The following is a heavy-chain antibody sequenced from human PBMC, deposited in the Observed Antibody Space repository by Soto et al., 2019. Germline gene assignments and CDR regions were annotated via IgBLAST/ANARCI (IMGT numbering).Heavy chain of an antibody. V-gene: IGHV3-30*18. Sequence: QVQLVESGGGVVQPGRSLRLSCAASGFTFSSYGMHWVRQAPGKGLEWVAVISYDGSNKYYADSVKGRFTISRDNSKNTLYLQMNRLRAEDTAVYYCAKGPILPGYSIYYMDVWGKGTTVTVSS. D-gene: IGHD3-9*01. CDR1: GFTFSSYG. CDR3: AKGPILPGYSIYYMDV. CDR2: ISYDGSNK. J-gene: IGHJ6*03.